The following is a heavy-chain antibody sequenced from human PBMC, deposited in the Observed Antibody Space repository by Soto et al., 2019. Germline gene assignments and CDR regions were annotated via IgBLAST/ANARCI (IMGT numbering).Heavy chain of an antibody. Sequence: SETLSLTCTVSGGSISSGDYYWSWIRQPPGKGLEWIGYIYYSGSTYYSPSLKSRVTISVDTSKNQFSLKLNSVTAADTAVYYCARERPDGARLDPWGQGTLVT. J-gene: IGHJ5*02. CDR1: GGSISSGDYY. CDR3: ARERPDGARLDP. V-gene: IGHV4-30-4*01. D-gene: IGHD6-6*01. CDR2: IYYSGST.